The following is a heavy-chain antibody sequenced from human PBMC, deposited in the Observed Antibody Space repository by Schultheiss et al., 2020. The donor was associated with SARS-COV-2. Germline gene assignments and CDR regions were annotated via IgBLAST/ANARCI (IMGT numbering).Heavy chain of an antibody. CDR1: GGSFSGYY. Sequence: SETLSLTCAVYGGSFSGYYWSWIRQPPGKGLEWIGSIYHSGSTNYNPSLKSRVTISVDTSKNQFSLKLSSVTAADTAVYYCARLDPAFDIWGQGTMVTVSS. J-gene: IGHJ3*02. CDR2: IYHSGST. V-gene: IGHV4-34*01. CDR3: ARLDPAFDI.